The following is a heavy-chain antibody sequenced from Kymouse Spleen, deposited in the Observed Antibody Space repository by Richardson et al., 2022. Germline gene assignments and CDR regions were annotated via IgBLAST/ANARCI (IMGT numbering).Heavy chain of an antibody. V-gene: IGHV3-72*01. CDR2: TRNKANSYTT. Sequence: EVQLVESGGGLVQPGGSLRLSCAASGFTFSDHYMDWVRQAPGKGLEWVGRTRNKANSYTTEYAASVKGRFTISRDDSKNSLYLQMNSLKTEDTAVYYCARDRGAAAGR*LLGPGNPGHRLL. CDR1: GFTFSDHY. D-gene: IGHD6-13*01. CDR3: ARDRGAAAGR*L. J-gene: IGHJ4*02.